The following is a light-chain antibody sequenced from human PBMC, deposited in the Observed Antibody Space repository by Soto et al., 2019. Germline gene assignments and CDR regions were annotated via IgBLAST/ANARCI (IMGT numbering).Light chain of an antibody. Sequence: EIVLTQSPGTLSLSPGERVTLSCRASQSVSDNYLAWYQHKPGQAPRLLIYGASSRATGIPDRFSGSGSGTDFTLTISGLEPEDFAVYSCQQYGGSSYNFGQGTKLEIK. J-gene: IGKJ2*01. CDR2: GAS. V-gene: IGKV3-20*01. CDR3: QQYGGSSYN. CDR1: QSVSDNY.